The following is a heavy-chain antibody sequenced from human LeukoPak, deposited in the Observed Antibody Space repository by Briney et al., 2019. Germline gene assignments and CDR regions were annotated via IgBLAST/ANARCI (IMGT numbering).Heavy chain of an antibody. V-gene: IGHV3-9*01. D-gene: IGHD2-15*01. CDR1: GFTFGTYA. CDR2: ISWDSGNT. Sequence: GRSLRLSCAASGFTFGTYAVHWVRQAPGKGLEWVSGISWDSGNTHYADSVKGRFTISRDNAKNSLYLQMNSLRVEDTALYYCAKSGQYCSGGSCQNWFDPWGQGTLVTVSS. CDR3: AKSGQYCSGGSCQNWFDP. J-gene: IGHJ5*02.